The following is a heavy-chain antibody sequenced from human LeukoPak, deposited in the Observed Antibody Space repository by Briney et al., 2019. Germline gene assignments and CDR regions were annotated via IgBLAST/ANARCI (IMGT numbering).Heavy chain of an antibody. D-gene: IGHD3-16*02. Sequence: GGSLRLSCEASGFAFDNYWMSWVRQAPGKGLEWVANIKQDGSEKYYVDSVKGRFTISRDNAKNSLFLEMNSLGLEDTAVYYCARGGLSYGFDVWGQGTMVTVSS. V-gene: IGHV3-7*01. CDR3: ARGGLSYGFDV. J-gene: IGHJ3*01. CDR1: GFAFDNYW. CDR2: IKQDGSEK.